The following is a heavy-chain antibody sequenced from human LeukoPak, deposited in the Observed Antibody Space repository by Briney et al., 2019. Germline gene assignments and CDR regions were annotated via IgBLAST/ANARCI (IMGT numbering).Heavy chain of an antibody. CDR3: AKDGTGLTTRIHGFDV. D-gene: IGHD3-22*01. J-gene: IGHJ3*01. V-gene: IGHV1-46*01. Sequence: ASVKVSCMASGYTFTSYYLHWVRPAPGQALEWMGIINPSGGSTSYAQKFQGRVTMTRDMSTSTVYMELSSLRSEDTAVYYCAKDGTGLTTRIHGFDVWGQGTLVTVTA. CDR2: INPSGGST. CDR1: GYTFTSYY.